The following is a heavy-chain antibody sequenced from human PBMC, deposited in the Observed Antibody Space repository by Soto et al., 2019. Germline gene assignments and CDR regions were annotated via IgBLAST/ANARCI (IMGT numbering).Heavy chain of an antibody. CDR1: GGTFSSYA. CDR2: IIPIFGTA. J-gene: IGHJ4*02. CDR3: ARSRGIAARSYYFDY. D-gene: IGHD6-6*01. Sequence: GASVKVSCKASGGTFSSYAISWVRQAPGQGLEWMGGIIPIFGTANYAQKFQGRVTITADESTSTAYMELSSLRSEDTAVYYCARSRGIAARSYYFDYWGQGTLVTVSS. V-gene: IGHV1-69*13.